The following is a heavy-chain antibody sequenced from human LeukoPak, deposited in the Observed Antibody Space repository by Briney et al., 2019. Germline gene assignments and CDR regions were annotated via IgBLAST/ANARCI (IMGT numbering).Heavy chain of an antibody. J-gene: IGHJ6*02. CDR3: AKDQAGYCSGGSCYYYYYGMDV. CDR2: IDWNGANI. D-gene: IGHD2-15*01. V-gene: IGHV3-9*01. Sequence: PGGSLRLSCAASGFTFNNYAMHWVRQVPGKGLERVSGIDWNGANIGYADSVKGRFTISRDNAKNSLYLQMNSLRAEDTAVYYCAKDQAGYCSGGSCYYYYYGMDVWGQGTTVTVSS. CDR1: GFTFNNYA.